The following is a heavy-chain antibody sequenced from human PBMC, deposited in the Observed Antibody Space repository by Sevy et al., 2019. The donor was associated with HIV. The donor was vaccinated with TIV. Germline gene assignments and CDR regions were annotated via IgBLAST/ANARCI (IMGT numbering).Heavy chain of an antibody. CDR1: GGSISSGGYY. CDR2: IYYSGKT. J-gene: IGHJ5*02. D-gene: IGHD3-3*01. CDR3: ARSLTRIFGIPNWFDL. V-gene: IGHV4-31*11. Sequence: SETLSLTCAVSGGSISSGGYYWSWIRQRPGKGQEWMGYIYYSGKTYYNPSLTSLKSRITISLDTSENQFSLKLSSVTAADTAVYFCARSLTRIFGIPNWFDLWGQGALVTVSS.